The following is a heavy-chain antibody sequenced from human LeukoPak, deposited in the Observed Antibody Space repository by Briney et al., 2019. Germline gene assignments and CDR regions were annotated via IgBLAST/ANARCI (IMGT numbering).Heavy chain of an antibody. CDR2: INQGGSQK. CDR3: AGGPGFLIDC. J-gene: IGHJ4*02. D-gene: IGHD3-3*01. V-gene: IGHV3-7*01. Sequence: GGSLRLSCAASGFTFSSYWMSWVRQAPGKGLEWVANINQGGSQKHYVDSVKGRLTISRDNAKNLLYLQMDSLRAEDTAVYYCAGGPGFLIDCWGQGSLVTVSS. CDR1: GFTFSSYW.